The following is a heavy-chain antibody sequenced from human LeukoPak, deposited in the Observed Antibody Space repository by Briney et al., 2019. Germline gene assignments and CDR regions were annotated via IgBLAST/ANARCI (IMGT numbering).Heavy chain of an antibody. J-gene: IGHJ4*02. V-gene: IGHV4-38-2*02. CDR1: GYSINSGYY. Sequence: PSETLSLTCTVSGYSINSGYYWGWIRQPPGKGLEWIGSIWHTGSTYYNPSVKSRITISVDTSKNQFSLKLTSVTAADTAVYYCARITDLTVATDYWGQGTLVTVSS. CDR3: ARITDLTVATDY. CDR2: IWHTGST. D-gene: IGHD6-19*01.